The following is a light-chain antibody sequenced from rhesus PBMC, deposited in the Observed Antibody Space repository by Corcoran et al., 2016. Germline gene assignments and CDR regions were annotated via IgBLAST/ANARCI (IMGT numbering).Light chain of an antibody. CDR3: QQHNSYPYS. CDR2: WAS. Sequence: DIVMTQSPDSLAVSLGERVTINCKSSQSLLYSSNNKNYLAWDQQKPGHAPKLLIYWASTRESGVPSRFSGSGSGTDFTLTISSLQPEDFATYYCQQHNSYPYSFGQGTKVEIK. J-gene: IGKJ2*01. V-gene: IGKV4-1*01. CDR1: QSLLYSSNNKNY.